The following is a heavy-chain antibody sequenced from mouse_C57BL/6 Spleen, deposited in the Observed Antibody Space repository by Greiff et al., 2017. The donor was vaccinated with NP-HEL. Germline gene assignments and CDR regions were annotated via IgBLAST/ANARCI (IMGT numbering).Heavy chain of an antibody. CDR2: IWRGGST. V-gene: IGHV2-5*01. Sequence: QVQLKESGPGLVQPSQSLSITCTVSGFSLTSYGVHWVRQSPGKGLEWLGVIWRGGSTDYNAAFMSRLSITKDNSKSQVFFKMNSLQADDTAIYYCAKTGEGNYYAMDYWGQGTSVTVSS. CDR1: GFSLTSYG. J-gene: IGHJ4*01. CDR3: AKTGEGNYYAMDY. D-gene: IGHD2-1*01.